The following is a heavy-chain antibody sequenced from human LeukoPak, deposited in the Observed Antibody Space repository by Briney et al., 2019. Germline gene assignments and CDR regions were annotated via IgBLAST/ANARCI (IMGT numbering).Heavy chain of an antibody. CDR3: ARALYYYDSSGYYPGY. CDR1: GYTFTSYG. D-gene: IGHD3-22*01. Sequence: ASVKVSCKASGYTFTSYGISWVRQAPGQGLEWMGWISAYNGNTSYAQKLQGRVTMTTDTSTSTAYMELRSLRSDDTAVYYCARALYYYDSSGYYPGYWGQGTLVTVSS. J-gene: IGHJ4*02. V-gene: IGHV1-18*01. CDR2: ISAYNGNT.